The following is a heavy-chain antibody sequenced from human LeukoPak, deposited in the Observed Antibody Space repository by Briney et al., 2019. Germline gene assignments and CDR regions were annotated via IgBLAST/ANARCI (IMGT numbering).Heavy chain of an antibody. CDR1: GFTFSSYG. CDR3: GREGGGIRYCSSTSCYSPHFDY. V-gene: IGHV3-33*01. CDR2: IWYDGSNK. Sequence: GRSLRLSCAASGFTFSSYGMHWVRQAPGKGLEWVAVIWYDGSNKYYADSVKGRFTISRDNSKNTLYLQMNSLRAEDTAVYYCGREGGGIRYCSSTSCYSPHFDYWGQGTLVTVSS. D-gene: IGHD2-2*01. J-gene: IGHJ4*02.